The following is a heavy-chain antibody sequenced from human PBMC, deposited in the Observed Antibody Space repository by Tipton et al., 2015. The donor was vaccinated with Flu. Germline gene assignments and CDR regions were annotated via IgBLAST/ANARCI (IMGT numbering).Heavy chain of an antibody. CDR3: ARSVVGSGSQYPVGYYYYGMDV. J-gene: IGHJ6*02. D-gene: IGHD3-10*01. Sequence: LRLSCVVHGGSFSGYYWSWIRRSPGKGLEWIGEIDHSGTTNYSPSLKSRVTIPRDTSKIQFSLNMGSVTAADTAVYYCARSVVGSGSQYPVGYYYYGMDVWGQGTTVTVSS. V-gene: IGHV4-34*01. CDR1: GGSFSGYY. CDR2: IDHSGTT.